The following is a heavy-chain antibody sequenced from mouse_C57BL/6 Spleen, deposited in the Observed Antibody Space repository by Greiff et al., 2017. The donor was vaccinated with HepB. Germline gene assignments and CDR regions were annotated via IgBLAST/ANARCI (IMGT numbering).Heavy chain of an antibody. J-gene: IGHJ1*03. D-gene: IGHD1-1*01. V-gene: IGHV1-82*01. Sequence: QVQLQQSGPELVKPGASVKISCKASGYAFSSSWMNWVKQRPGKGLEWIGRIYPGDGDTNYNGKFKGKATLTADKSSSTAYMQLSSLTSEDSAVYFCSYYYGSSYGGYWYFDVWGTGTTVTVSS. CDR2: IYPGDGDT. CDR3: SYYYGSSYGGYWYFDV. CDR1: GYAFSSSW.